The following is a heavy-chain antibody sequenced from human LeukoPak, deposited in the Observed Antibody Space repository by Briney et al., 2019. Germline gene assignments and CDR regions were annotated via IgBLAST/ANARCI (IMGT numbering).Heavy chain of an antibody. V-gene: IGHV3-53*01. J-gene: IGHJ4*02. CDR2: IYSSGAT. D-gene: IGHD2-2*01. Sequence: GGSLRLSCAASGVTVSSNYMSWVRQAPGKGLAWVSVIYSSGATFYADSVKGRFTISRDNSKNTLHLQMNSLRAEDTAVYSCAKGRSGVSSAAINYWGQGTLVTVSS. CDR3: AKGRSGVSSAAINY. CDR1: GVTVSSNY.